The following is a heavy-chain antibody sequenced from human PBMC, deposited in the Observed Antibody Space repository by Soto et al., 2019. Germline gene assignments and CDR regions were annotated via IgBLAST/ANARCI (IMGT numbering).Heavy chain of an antibody. CDR3: ARGVYDYWSGYYAGSGLDV. V-gene: IGHV4-59*13. CDR1: GDSMSPFY. Sequence: PSETLSLTCTVSGDSMSPFYWNCIRQSPGKGLEWIGYSYYSGNTNYNPSLKSRVAISVDTSKNQFYLKLSSVTAADTAVYYCARGVYDYWSGYYAGSGLDVWGQGTTVT. J-gene: IGHJ6*02. CDR2: SYYSGNT. D-gene: IGHD3-3*01.